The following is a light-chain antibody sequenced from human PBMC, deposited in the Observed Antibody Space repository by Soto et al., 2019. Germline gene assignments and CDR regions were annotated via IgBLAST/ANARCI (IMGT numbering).Light chain of an antibody. CDR1: SSDVGGYDF. V-gene: IGLV2-8*01. CDR3: SSYGGNNNVL. Sequence: QSALTQPPSASGSPGQSVTISCTGTSSDVGGYDFVSWYQQHPGKAPRLMIYEVSKRPSGVPDRFSGSKSANSASLTVSGLQTEDEADYYCSSYGGNNNVLFCGGTKLTVL. CDR2: EVS. J-gene: IGLJ2*01.